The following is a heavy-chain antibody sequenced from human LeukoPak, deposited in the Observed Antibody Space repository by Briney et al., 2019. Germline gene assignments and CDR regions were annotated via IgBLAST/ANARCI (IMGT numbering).Heavy chain of an antibody. CDR1: DGSVSAYY. CDR3: ARENDSSGFDY. J-gene: IGHJ4*02. CDR2: IYYSGST. V-gene: IGHV4-59*02. Sequence: SETLSLTCIVSDGSVSAYYWSWIRQTPGKGLEWIGYIYYSGSTNYNPSLKSRVTISVDTSKNQFSLKLSSVTAADTAVYYCARENDSSGFDYWGQGTLVTVSS. D-gene: IGHD3-22*01.